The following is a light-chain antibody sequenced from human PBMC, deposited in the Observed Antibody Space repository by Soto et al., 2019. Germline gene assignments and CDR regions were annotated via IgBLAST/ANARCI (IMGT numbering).Light chain of an antibody. CDR2: AAS. CDR3: QQYDNWWT. CDR1: QSVGGN. J-gene: IGKJ1*01. Sequence: IMMTQSPATLSVSPGETATLSCRASQSVGGNLAWYQQKPGQAPRVLIYAASTRATGIPDRFSGSGSGTEFTLTISSLHSEDFGVYYCQQYDNWWTFGQGTKVDIK. V-gene: IGKV3-15*01.